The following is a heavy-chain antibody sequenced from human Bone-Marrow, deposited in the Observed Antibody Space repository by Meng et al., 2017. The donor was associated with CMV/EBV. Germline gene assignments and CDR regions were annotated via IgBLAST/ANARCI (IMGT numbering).Heavy chain of an antibody. CDR1: GFTFSSYA. V-gene: IGHV3-30*04. CDR3: AREGYCSSTSCSIKY. D-gene: IGHD2-2*01. CDR2: ISYDGSNK. Sequence: LSLTCAASGFTFSSYAMHWVRQAPGKGLEWVAVISYDGSNKYYADSVKGRFTISRDNAKNSLYLQMNSLRAEDTAVYYCAREGYCSSTSCSIKYWGQGTLVTVSS. J-gene: IGHJ4*02.